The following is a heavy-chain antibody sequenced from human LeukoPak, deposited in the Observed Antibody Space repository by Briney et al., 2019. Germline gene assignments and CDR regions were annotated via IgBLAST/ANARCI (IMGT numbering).Heavy chain of an antibody. D-gene: IGHD3-22*01. J-gene: IGHJ4*02. CDR1: GFTFSSYA. Sequence: GGSLRLSCAASGFTFSSYAMSWVREAPGKGLEWVSGISGSGDNTYYADSVKGRFTISRDNSKNTLYVQVNSLGTEDTAAYYCAKGSYYDSSGSFYFDYWGQGTLVTVSS. CDR3: AKGSYYDSSGSFYFDY. CDR2: ISGSGDNT. V-gene: IGHV3-23*01.